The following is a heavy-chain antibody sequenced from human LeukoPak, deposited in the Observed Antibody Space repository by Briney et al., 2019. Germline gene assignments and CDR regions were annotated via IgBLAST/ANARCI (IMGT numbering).Heavy chain of an antibody. D-gene: IGHD6-19*01. CDR1: GFTFSHYS. Sequence: GGSLRLSCAASGFTFSHYSMNWVRQAPGKGLEWVSSISSSSSYIYYADSVKGRFTISRDNAKNSLYLQMNSLRAEDTAVYYCAREVAGTFGYWGQGTLVTVSS. CDR3: AREVAGTFGY. J-gene: IGHJ4*02. CDR2: ISSSSSYI. V-gene: IGHV3-21*01.